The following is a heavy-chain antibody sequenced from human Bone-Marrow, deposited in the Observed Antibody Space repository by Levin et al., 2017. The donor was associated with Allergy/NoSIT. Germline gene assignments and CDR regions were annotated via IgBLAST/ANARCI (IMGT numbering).Heavy chain of an antibody. CDR3: AKGLWLDN. Sequence: LSFSSSFFPFFPFSLSWVRQAPGRGLEWVSSISESADATYYADSVKGRFSISRDNSKNSLFLQMNSLRAEDTALYYCAKGLWLDNWGQGTLVTVSS. D-gene: IGHD2-21*01. CDR2: ISESADAT. J-gene: IGHJ4*02. CDR1: FFPFFPFS. V-gene: IGHV3-23*01.